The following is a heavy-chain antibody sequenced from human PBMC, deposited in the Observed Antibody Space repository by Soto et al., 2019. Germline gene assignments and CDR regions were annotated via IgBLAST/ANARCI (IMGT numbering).Heavy chain of an antibody. V-gene: IGHV1-18*01. Sequence: ASVKVSCKASGYTFNIYGITWVRQAPGQGLEWMGWISADNGKTTSAHRLQDRVTMTTDTSTNTAYMELRSVRADDTAVYYCARYEIDVWSVNFDSSGQGTLVIVSS. D-gene: IGHD3-3*01. J-gene: IGHJ4*02. CDR3: ARYEIDVWSVNFDS. CDR2: ISADNGKT. CDR1: GYTFNIYG.